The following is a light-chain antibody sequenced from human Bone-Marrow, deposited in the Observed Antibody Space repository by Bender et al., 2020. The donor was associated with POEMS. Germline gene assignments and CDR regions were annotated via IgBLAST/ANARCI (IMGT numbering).Light chain of an antibody. Sequence: SYEVTQPPSVSVSQEQTATITCPGDALGDKYFAGYHQKPGQSPVLVIYKDTKRPSGIPERFSGSNSGNTATLTISGTQAMDEADYYCQAWDTYSVIFGGGTKLTVL. V-gene: IGLV3-1*01. CDR2: KDT. CDR1: ALGDKY. J-gene: IGLJ2*01. CDR3: QAWDTYSVI.